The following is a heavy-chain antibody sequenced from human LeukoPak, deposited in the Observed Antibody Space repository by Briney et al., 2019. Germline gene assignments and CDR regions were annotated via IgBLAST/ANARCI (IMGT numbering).Heavy chain of an antibody. Sequence: PGGSLRLSCAASGFTFSSYAMSWVRQAPGKGLEWVSAISGSGASTYYADSVKGRFTISRDNAKNTLHLQMNSLRAEDTADCARGGYYGSGRYYFDSWGQGTLVTVSS. CDR2: ISGSGAST. CDR1: GFTFSSYA. CDR3: GGYYGSGRYYFDS. J-gene: IGHJ4*02. V-gene: IGHV3-23*01. D-gene: IGHD3-3*01.